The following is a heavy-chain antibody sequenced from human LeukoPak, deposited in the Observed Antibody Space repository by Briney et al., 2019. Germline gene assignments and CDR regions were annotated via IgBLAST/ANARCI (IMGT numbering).Heavy chain of an antibody. D-gene: IGHD3-16*02. J-gene: IGHJ4*02. CDR2: ISYDGSNK. Sequence: GRSLRLSCAASGFTFSSYAMHWVRQAPGKGLEWVAVISYDGSNKYYADSVKGRFTISRDNSKNTLYLQVNSLRAEDTAVYYCARDGPRRITFGGVIAYWGQGTLVTVSS. V-gene: IGHV3-30*04. CDR1: GFTFSSYA. CDR3: ARDGPRRITFGGVIAY.